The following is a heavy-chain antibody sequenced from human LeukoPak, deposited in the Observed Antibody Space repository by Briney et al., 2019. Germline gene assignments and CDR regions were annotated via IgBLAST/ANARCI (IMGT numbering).Heavy chain of an antibody. CDR2: ISSSNSYTNYADSVKGR. CDR3: ASLTYYFDSSGYYPGYFQH. Sequence: PGGSLRLSCAASGFTFSSYEMNWVRQAPGKGLEWVSYISSSNSYTNYADSVKGRFYADSVKGRFTISRDNAKNSLYLQMNSLRAEDTAVYYCASLTYYFDSSGYYPGYFQHWGQGTLVTVSS. J-gene: IGHJ1*01. CDR1: GFTFSSYE. V-gene: IGHV3-21*05. D-gene: IGHD3-22*01.